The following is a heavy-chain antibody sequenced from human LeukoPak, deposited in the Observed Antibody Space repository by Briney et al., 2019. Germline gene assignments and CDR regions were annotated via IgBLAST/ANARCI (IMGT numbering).Heavy chain of an antibody. CDR1: GYTFAGYD. Sequence: ASVKVSCKASGYTFAGYDIHWVRQAPGQGLEWVGWTNPNSGGTNYAQNFQGRVTMARDTSISTAYMELSSLRSDDTAVYYCAREEATVLTPGPAFDIWGQGTMVTVSS. CDR3: AREEATVLTPGPAFDI. D-gene: IGHD4-23*01. J-gene: IGHJ3*02. CDR2: TNPNSGGT. V-gene: IGHV1-2*02.